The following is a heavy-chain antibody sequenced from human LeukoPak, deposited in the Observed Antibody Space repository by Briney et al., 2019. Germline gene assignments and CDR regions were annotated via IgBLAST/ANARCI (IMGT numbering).Heavy chain of an antibody. J-gene: IGHJ4*02. CDR3: ARDYCSSTSCLFDY. D-gene: IGHD2-2*01. CDR2: INPNSGDT. CDR1: GGTFSSYA. Sequence: ASVTVSCKASGGTFSSYAISWVRQAPGQGLEWMGRINPNSGDTNYAQKFQGRVTMTRDTSISTAYMELSRLRSDDTAVYYCARDYCSSTSCLFDYWGQGTLVTVSS. V-gene: IGHV1-2*06.